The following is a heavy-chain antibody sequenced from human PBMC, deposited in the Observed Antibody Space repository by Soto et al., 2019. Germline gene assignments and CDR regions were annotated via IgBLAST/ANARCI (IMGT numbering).Heavy chain of an antibody. Sequence: PGGSLRLSCAASGFTFSSYGMHWVRQAPGKGLEWVAVIWYDGSNKYYADSVKGRFTISRDNSKNTLYLQMNSLRAEDTAVYYCARGRTQLEYYGMDVWGQGTTVTVSS. V-gene: IGHV3-33*01. CDR3: ARGRTQLEYYGMDV. J-gene: IGHJ6*02. D-gene: IGHD5-18*01. CDR2: IWYDGSNK. CDR1: GFTFSSYG.